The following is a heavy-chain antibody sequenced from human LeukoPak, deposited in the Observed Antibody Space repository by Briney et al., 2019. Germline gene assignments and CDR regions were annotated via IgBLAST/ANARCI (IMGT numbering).Heavy chain of an antibody. CDR3: AKGAEYYYDSSGYYDY. CDR2: ISGSGGST. Sequence: GGSLRLSCAASGFTFNSYAMSWVRQAPGKGLEWVSAISGSGGSTYYADSVKGRFTISRDNSKNTLYLQMNSLRAEDTAVYYCAKGAEYYYDSSGYYDYWGQGTLVTVSS. V-gene: IGHV3-23*01. J-gene: IGHJ4*02. D-gene: IGHD3-22*01. CDR1: GFTFNSYA.